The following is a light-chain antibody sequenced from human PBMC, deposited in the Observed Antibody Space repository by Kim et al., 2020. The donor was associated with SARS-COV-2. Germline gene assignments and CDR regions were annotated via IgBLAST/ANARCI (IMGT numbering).Light chain of an antibody. V-gene: IGKV3-15*01. CDR3: QQYNKWPYT. CDR2: GAS. J-gene: IGKJ2*01. CDR1: QSISGN. Sequence: SASSGERATPSCRASQSISGNLAWYQHKPGQAPRLFIYGASTRATGIPDRFRGSGSGTEFTLTITSLQSEDFAVYYCQQYNKWPYTFGQGTKLEI.